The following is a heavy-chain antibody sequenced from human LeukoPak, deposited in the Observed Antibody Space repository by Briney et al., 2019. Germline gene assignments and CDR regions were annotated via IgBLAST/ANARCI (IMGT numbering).Heavy chain of an antibody. D-gene: IGHD3-16*02. CDR3: ARGDYVWGSYPGAFDI. V-gene: IGHV3-66*01. J-gene: IGHJ3*02. Sequence: GGSLRLSCAASEFSVSSNYMSWVRQAPGKGLEWVSVIHSGGTTYYADSVKGRFTLSRDDSENTLYLQMSNLRAEDTAVYYCARGDYVWGSYPGAFDIWGQGTMVTVSS. CDR1: EFSVSSNY. CDR2: IHSGGTT.